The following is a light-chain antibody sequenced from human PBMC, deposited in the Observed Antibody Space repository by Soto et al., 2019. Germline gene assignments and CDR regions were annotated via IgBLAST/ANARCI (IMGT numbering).Light chain of an antibody. CDR1: SSDVGGYNY. V-gene: IGLV2-14*01. J-gene: IGLJ1*01. Sequence: QSALTQPASVSGSPGQSITISCTGTSSDVGGYNYVSWYQLHPGKAPKLTVYEVSNRPSGVSNRFSGSKSGNTASLTISGLQAEDEADYYCSSYTSSTAYVFGTGTKVTVL. CDR2: EVS. CDR3: SSYTSSTAYV.